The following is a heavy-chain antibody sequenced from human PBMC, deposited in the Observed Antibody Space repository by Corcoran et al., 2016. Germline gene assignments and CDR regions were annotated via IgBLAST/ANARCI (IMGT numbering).Heavy chain of an antibody. CDR3: ARSITAMAPFDY. J-gene: IGHJ4*02. D-gene: IGHD5-18*01. Sequence: QVQLQESGPGLVKPSETLSLTCTVSGGSISSYYWSWIRQPPGKGLEWIGYIYYSGSTNYNPSLKSRVTISVDTSKNQFSLKLSSVTDVDTAVYYCARSITAMAPFDYWGQGTLVTVSS. V-gene: IGHV4-59*01. CDR1: GGSISSYY. CDR2: IYYSGST.